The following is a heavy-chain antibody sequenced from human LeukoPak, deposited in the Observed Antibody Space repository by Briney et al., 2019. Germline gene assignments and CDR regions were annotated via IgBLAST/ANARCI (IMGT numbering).Heavy chain of an antibody. D-gene: IGHD5-12*01. CDR2: IKQDGSGK. J-gene: IGHJ4*02. CDR1: GFTFSSYA. Sequence: GGSLRLSCAASGFTFSSYAMSWVRQAPGKGLEWVANIKQDGSGKYYVDSVKGRFTISRDNAKNSLYLQMNSLRAEDTAVYYCATVRYSGYEAPEYYFEYWGQGTLVTVSS. V-gene: IGHV3-7*05. CDR3: ATVRYSGYEAPEYYFEY.